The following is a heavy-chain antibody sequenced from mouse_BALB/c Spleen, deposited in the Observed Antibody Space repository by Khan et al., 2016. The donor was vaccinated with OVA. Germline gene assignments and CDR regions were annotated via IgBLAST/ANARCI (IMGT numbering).Heavy chain of an antibody. D-gene: IGHD2-1*01. CDR3: TRAGDGTCAY. CDR2: INPSDGDT. CDR1: GYTFTSYY. V-gene: IGHV1S81*02. Sequence: QVQLKQSGAELVKPGASVKLSCKASGYTFTSYYMYWVKQRPGQGLEWIGEINPSDGDTNFNEKFKSKATLTVDKSSSTVYKQLSSLTSEESAVYYCTRAGDGTCAYWGQGTLVTVSA. J-gene: IGHJ3*01.